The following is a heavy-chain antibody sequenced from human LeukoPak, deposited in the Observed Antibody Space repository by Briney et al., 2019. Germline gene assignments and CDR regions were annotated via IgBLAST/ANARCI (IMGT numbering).Heavy chain of an antibody. CDR1: GGFINNYY. Sequence: SETLSLTCTVSGGFINNYYWSWIRQPPGEGLEWIGYIYYSGSTNYNPSLKSRVTISVDTSKNQFSLKMSSVTAADTAVYYCARERSMVRGMSWFDPWGQGTLVTVSS. D-gene: IGHD3-10*01. J-gene: IGHJ5*02. V-gene: IGHV4-59*01. CDR2: IYYSGST. CDR3: ARERSMVRGMSWFDP.